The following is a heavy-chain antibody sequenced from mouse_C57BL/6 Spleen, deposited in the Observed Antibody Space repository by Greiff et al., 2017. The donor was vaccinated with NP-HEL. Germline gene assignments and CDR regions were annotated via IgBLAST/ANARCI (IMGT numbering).Heavy chain of an antibody. Sequence: VQLQQSGAELVRPGASVKLSCKASGYTFTDYYINWVKQRPGQGLEWIARIYPGSGNTYYNEKFKGKATLTAEKSSSTAYMQLSSLTSEDSAVYFCARFSYDAMDYWGQGTSVTVSS. CDR2: IYPGSGNT. J-gene: IGHJ4*01. V-gene: IGHV1-76*01. CDR1: GYTFTDYY. CDR3: ARFSYDAMDY.